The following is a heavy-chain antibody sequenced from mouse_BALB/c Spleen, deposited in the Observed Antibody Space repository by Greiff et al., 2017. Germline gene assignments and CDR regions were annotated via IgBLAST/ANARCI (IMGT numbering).Heavy chain of an antibody. J-gene: IGHJ3*01. CDR1: GFTFSSYA. CDR2: ISSGGGST. Sequence: EVMLVESGGGLVKPGGSLKLSCAASGFTFSSYAMSWVRQTPEKRLEWVAYISSGGGSTYYPDTVKGRFTISRDNAKNTLYLQMSSLKSEDTAMYYCARPYYGNPGFAYWGQGTLVTVSA. CDR3: ARPYYGNPGFAY. V-gene: IGHV5-12-1*01. D-gene: IGHD2-10*01.